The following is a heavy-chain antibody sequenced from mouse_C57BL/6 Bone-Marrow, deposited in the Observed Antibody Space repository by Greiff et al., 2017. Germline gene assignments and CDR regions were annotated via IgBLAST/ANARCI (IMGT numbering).Heavy chain of an antibody. CDR3: VRHGNYVPYYAMDY. CDR2: ISSGGSYT. Sequence: EVKLMESGGDLVKPGGSLKLSCAASGFTFSSYGMSWVRQTPDKRLEWVATISSGGSYTYYPDSVKGRFTISRDNAKNTLYLQMSSLKSEYTAMYYCVRHGNYVPYYAMDYWGEGTSVTVSS. CDR1: GFTFSSYG. D-gene: IGHD1-1*01. V-gene: IGHV5-6*01. J-gene: IGHJ4*01.